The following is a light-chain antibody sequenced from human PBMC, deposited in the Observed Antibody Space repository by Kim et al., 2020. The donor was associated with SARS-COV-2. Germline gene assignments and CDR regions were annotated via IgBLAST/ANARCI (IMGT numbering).Light chain of an antibody. Sequence: QSALTQPPSASGSPGQSVTISCTGTSSDVGGYNYVSWYQQHPGKAPKLMIYEVSKRPSGVPDRFSGSKSGNTASLTVSGLQADDEADYYCSSYANSNNNLGYVFGTGTKVTVL. V-gene: IGLV2-8*01. J-gene: IGLJ1*01. CDR1: SSDVGGYNY. CDR3: SSYANSNNNLGYV. CDR2: EVS.